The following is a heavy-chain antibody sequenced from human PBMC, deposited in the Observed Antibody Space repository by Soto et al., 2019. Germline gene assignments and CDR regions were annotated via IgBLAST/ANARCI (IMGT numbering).Heavy chain of an antibody. D-gene: IGHD4-17*01. J-gene: IGHJ4*02. CDR1: GFTFSSYG. CDR2: IWYDGSNK. CDR3: ARYGEYGAFDY. V-gene: IGHV3-33*01. Sequence: GVLRLSCAASGFTFSSYGMHWVRQAPGKGLEWVAVIWYDGSNKYYADSVKGRFTISRDNSKNTLYLQMNSLRAEDTAVYYCARYGEYGAFDYWGQGTLVTVSS.